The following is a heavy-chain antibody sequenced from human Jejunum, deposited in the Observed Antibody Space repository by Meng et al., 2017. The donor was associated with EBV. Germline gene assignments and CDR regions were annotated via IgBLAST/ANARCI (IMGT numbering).Heavy chain of an antibody. CDR2: VNPNSGVT. J-gene: IGHJ4*02. V-gene: IGHV1-2*06. Sequence: QVQLVQSGTEVKGSGASVKVSCKASGYTFTDYYLHWVRQAPGQGLEWMGRVNPNSGVTNYAEKFQGRVTMTRDTSISTSYMEVSRLTSDDTAVYYCARPISGYTYYFDYWGQGTLVTGSS. D-gene: IGHD5-18*01. CDR1: GYTFTDYY. CDR3: ARPISGYTYYFDY.